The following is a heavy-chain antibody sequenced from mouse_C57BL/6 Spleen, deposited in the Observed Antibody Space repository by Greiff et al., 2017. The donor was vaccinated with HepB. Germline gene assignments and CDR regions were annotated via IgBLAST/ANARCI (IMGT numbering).Heavy chain of an antibody. CDR1: GYSFTGYF. D-gene: IGHD1-1*01. J-gene: IGHJ1*03. CDR2: INPYNGDT. V-gene: IGHV1-20*01. CDR3: ARGDYYGSSWYFDV. Sequence: EVQLQQSGPELVKPGDSVKISCKASGYSFTGYFMNWVMQSHGKSLEWIGRINPYNGDTFYNQKFKGKATLTVDKSSSTAHMELRSLTSEDSAFYYCARGDYYGSSWYFDVWGTGTTVTVSS.